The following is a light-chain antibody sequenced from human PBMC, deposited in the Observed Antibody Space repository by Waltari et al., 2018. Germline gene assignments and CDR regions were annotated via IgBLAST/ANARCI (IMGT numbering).Light chain of an antibody. J-gene: IGLJ2*01. Sequence: QSALTQPRSVSGSPGQSVTISCTGTSSDVGGYNYVSWYQQHPSTAPKLMIYDVSKRPSGVPDRFSGYKSGNTASLTISGLQAEDEADYYCCSYAGSYVVFGGGTKLTVL. CDR3: CSYAGSYVV. CDR2: DVS. V-gene: IGLV2-11*01. CDR1: SSDVGGYNY.